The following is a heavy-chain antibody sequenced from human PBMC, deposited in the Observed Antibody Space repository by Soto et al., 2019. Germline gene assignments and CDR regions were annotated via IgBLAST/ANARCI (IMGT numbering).Heavy chain of an antibody. D-gene: IGHD2-2*01. Sequence: EVQLVESGGGLVKPGGSLRLSCAASGFTFSNAWMSWVRQAPGKGLEWVGRIKSKTDGGTTDYAAPVKGRFTISRDDSKNTRYLQRNRLKPEDTVVYYCTTDPPALSIVVVPAAMRSIGYWGQGTLVTVSS. V-gene: IGHV3-15*01. CDR1: GFTFSNAW. CDR2: IKSKTDGGTT. J-gene: IGHJ4*02. CDR3: TTDPPALSIVVVPAAMRSIGY.